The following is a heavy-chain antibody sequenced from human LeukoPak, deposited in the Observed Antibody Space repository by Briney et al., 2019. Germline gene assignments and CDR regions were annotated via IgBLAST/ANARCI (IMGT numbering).Heavy chain of an antibody. CDR3: ARDRRRSYYYDSSGYYAFDY. CDR1: GGSISSSSYY. Sequence: SETLSLTCTVSGGSISSSSYYWGWIRQPPGKGLEWIGSIYYSGSTYYNPSLKSRVTISVDTSKNQFSLKLSSVTAADTAVYYCARDRRRSYYYDSSGYYAFDYWGQGTLVTVSS. V-gene: IGHV4-39*07. D-gene: IGHD3-22*01. CDR2: IYYSGST. J-gene: IGHJ4*02.